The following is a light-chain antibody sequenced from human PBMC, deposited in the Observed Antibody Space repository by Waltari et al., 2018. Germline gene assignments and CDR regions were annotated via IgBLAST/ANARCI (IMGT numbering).Light chain of an antibody. V-gene: IGLV3-1*01. CDR1: RLGDEP. CDR3: QAWDNNVVV. CDR2: QDS. Sequence: SYELAQPPSLSVSPGQTATITCSGTRLGDEPTSGYQHQAGQAPVLVIYQDSRRPSEIPARFSGSNSGNTATLTISGTQPMDEADYYCQAWDNNVVVFGGGTKLTVL. J-gene: IGLJ2*01.